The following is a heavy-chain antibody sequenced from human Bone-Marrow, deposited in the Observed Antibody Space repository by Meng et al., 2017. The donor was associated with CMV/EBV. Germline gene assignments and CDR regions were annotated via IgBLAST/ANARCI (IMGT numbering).Heavy chain of an antibody. CDR1: GFTFSSYG. CDR2: IRYDGSNK. V-gene: IGHV3-30*02. D-gene: IGHD4-23*01. J-gene: IGHJ4*02. CDR3: AKARSVVTPYYFDY. Sequence: LSLTCAASGFTFSSYGMHWVRQAPGKGLEWVAFIRYDGSNKYYADSVKGRFTISRDNSKNTLYLQMNSLRAEDTAVYYCAKARSVVTPYYFDYWGQGTLVAFSS.